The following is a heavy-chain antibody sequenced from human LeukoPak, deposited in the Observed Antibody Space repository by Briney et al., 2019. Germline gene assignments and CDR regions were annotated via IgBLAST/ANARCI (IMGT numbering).Heavy chain of an antibody. D-gene: IGHD3-22*01. Sequence: ASVKVSCKASGYTFTSYYMHWVRQAPGQGLEWMGIINPSGGSTSYAQKFRGRVTMTRDTSTSTVYMELSSLRSEDTAVYYCARDRVVVITGSDAFDIWGQGTMVTVSS. CDR1: GYTFTSYY. CDR2: INPSGGST. J-gene: IGHJ3*02. V-gene: IGHV1-46*01. CDR3: ARDRVVVITGSDAFDI.